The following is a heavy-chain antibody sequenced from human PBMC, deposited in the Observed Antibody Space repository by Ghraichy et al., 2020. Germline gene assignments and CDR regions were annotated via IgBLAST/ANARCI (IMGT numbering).Heavy chain of an antibody. CDR1: GFSFSSYW. D-gene: IGHD2-15*01. J-gene: IGHJ4*02. Sequence: GGSLRLSCAASGFSFSSYWMTWVRQAPGKGLEWVANINQDATDKNYVDSVKGRFTISRDNAKNSLYLQMNSLRAEDTAVYYCARDVRYCADCWGQGTLVTVSS. V-gene: IGHV3-7*01. CDR3: ARDVRYCADC. CDR2: INQDATDK.